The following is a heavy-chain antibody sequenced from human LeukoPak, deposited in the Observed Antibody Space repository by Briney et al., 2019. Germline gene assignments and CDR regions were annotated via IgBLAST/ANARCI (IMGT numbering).Heavy chain of an antibody. V-gene: IGHV4-39*07. Sequence: SETLSLTCTVSGGSISSYYWGWIRQPPGKGLEWIGSIYYSGSTYYNPSLKSRVTISLDTSKNQFSLKLSSVTAADTAVYYCARVHSRGWYSDPYCPLWGRSPRLPVST. CDR1: GGSISSYY. CDR3: ARVHSRGWYSDPYCPL. CDR2: IYYSGST. J-gene: IGHJ2*01. D-gene: IGHD6-19*01.